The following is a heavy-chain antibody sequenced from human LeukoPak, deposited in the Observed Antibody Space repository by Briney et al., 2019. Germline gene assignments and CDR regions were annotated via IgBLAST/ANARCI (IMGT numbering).Heavy chain of an antibody. D-gene: IGHD3-10*01. CDR1: GFTSSSYG. J-gene: IGHJ4*02. Sequence: PGGSLRLSCAASGFTSSSYGMHWVRQAPGKGLEWVAFIRYDGSNKYYADSVKGRFTISRDNSKNTLYLQMNSLRAEDTAVYYCAKSSTYGSGSSYFDYWGQGTLVTVSS. CDR2: IRYDGSNK. CDR3: AKSSTYGSGSSYFDY. V-gene: IGHV3-30*02.